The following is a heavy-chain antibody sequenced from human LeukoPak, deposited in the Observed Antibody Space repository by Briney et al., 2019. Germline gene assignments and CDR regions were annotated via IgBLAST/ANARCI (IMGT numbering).Heavy chain of an antibody. CDR2: TRYDGSNK. D-gene: IGHD2-2*01. J-gene: IGHJ4*02. V-gene: IGHV3-30*02. CDR1: GFTFSSYG. CDR3: AKDQKDCSSTSCYRPLFDY. Sequence: QPGGSLRLSCAASGFTFSSYGMHWVRQAPGKGLEWVAFTRYDGSNKYYADSVKGRFTISRDNSKNTLYLQMNSLRAEDTAVYYCAKDQKDCSSTSCYRPLFDYWGQGTLVTVSS.